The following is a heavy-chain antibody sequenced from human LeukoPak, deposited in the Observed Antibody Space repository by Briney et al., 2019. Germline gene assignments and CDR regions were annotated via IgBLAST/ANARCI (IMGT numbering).Heavy chain of an antibody. J-gene: IGHJ4*02. D-gene: IGHD3-22*01. CDR3: ARRDDSSGYYYFDY. CDR2: ISAYNGNT. Sequence: ASVKVSCKASGYTFTSYGISWVRQAPGQGLEWMGWISAYNGNTNYAQKLQGRVTMTTDTSTSTAYTELRSLRSDDTAVYYCARRDDSSGYYYFDYWGQGTLVTVSS. CDR1: GYTFTSYG. V-gene: IGHV1-18*01.